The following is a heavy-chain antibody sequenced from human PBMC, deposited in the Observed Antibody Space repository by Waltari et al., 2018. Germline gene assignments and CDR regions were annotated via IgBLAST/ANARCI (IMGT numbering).Heavy chain of an antibody. CDR2: INQDGNGL. Sequence: EVQVVESGGGLVQPGGSLRLSCAASGFPCSHYWLTWVRRAPGKGLGWVANINQDGNGLHYVDSVRGRFTISRDNAKNSMFLQMNSLRAEDTAVYYCARVPLPWYLDYWGQGTLVTVSS. V-gene: IGHV3-7*01. J-gene: IGHJ4*02. CDR1: GFPCSHYW. CDR3: ARVPLPWYLDY.